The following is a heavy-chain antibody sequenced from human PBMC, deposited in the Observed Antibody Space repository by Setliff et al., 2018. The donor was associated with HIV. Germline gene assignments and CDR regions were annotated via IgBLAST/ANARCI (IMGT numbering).Heavy chain of an antibody. J-gene: IGHJ4*02. Sequence: SETLSLTCAVSAYSISGGYYWSWIRQPPGKGLEWIGYIYNSGTTNYNPSLKSRVTISVDTSKNHFSLKLSSVTAADTAVYYCAREKNDYNNYYFDYWGQGTLVTVSS. D-gene: IGHD4-4*01. CDR2: IYNSGTT. CDR3: AREKNDYNNYYFDY. CDR1: AYSISGGYY. V-gene: IGHV4-61*03.